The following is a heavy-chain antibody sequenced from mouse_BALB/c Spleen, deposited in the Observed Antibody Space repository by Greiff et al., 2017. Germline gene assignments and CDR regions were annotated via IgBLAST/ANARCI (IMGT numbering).Heavy chain of an antibody. V-gene: IGHV5-12-2*01. J-gene: IGHJ3*01. CDR3: ARREVYDGYYSAWFAY. Sequence: EVQRVESGGGLVQPGGSLKLSCAASGFTFSSYTMSWVRQTPEKRLEWVAYISNGGGSTYYPDTVKGRFTISRDNAKNTLYLQMSSLKSEDTAMYYCARREVYDGYYSAWFAYWGQGTLVTVSA. CDR2: ISNGGGST. D-gene: IGHD2-3*01. CDR1: GFTFSSYT.